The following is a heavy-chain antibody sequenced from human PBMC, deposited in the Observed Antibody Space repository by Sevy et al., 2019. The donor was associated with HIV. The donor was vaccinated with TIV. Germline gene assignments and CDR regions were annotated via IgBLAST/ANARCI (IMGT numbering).Heavy chain of an antibody. V-gene: IGHV4-34*01. CDR2: INHSGST. D-gene: IGHD6-13*01. CDR3: ARGRWYSSSWSTVGWFDP. Sequence: SETLSLTCAVYGGSFSGYYWSWIRQPPGKGLEWIGEINHSGSTNYNPSLKSRVTISVDTSKNQFSLKLSSVTAADTAVYYWARGRWYSSSWSTVGWFDPWGQGTLVTVSS. J-gene: IGHJ5*02. CDR1: GGSFSGYY.